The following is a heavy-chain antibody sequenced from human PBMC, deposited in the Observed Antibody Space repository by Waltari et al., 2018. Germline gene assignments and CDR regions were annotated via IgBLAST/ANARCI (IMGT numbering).Heavy chain of an antibody. V-gene: IGHV1-69*12. J-gene: IGHJ6*02. CDR2: IIPIFGTA. CDR1: GGTFSSYA. D-gene: IGHD6-6*01. Sequence: QVQLVQSGAEVKKPGSSVKVSCKASGGTFSSYAISWVRQAPGQGLEWMGGIIPIFGTANYAQKYQGRVTITADESTSTAYMELSSLRSEDTAVYYCVCSSSYYYGMDVWGQGTTVTVSS. CDR3: VCSSSYYYGMDV.